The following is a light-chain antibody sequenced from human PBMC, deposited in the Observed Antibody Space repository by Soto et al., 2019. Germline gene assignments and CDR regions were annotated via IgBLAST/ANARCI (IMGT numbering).Light chain of an antibody. CDR1: LTITSW. CDR2: DAS. CDR3: QQAKSFPVT. J-gene: IGKJ5*01. Sequence: IQMTQSPSSVSASVLDIFIITFRASLTITSWVAWYQQVPGKAPKLLIYDASILQTGVPSRFSGSGSGTDFTLTINSLQPEDFATYYCQQAKSFPVTFGQGTRLEIK. V-gene: IGKV1-12*01.